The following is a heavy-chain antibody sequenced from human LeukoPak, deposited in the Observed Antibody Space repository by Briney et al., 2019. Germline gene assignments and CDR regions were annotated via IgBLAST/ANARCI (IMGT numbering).Heavy chain of an antibody. CDR2: IYYSGST. CDR3: ARLHASGWTYYFDY. CDR1: GGSTSSSSYY. V-gene: IGHV4-39*01. J-gene: IGHJ4*02. Sequence: PSETLSLTCTVSGGSTSSSSYYWGWIRQPPGKGLEWIGSIYYSGSTYYNPSLKSRVTISVDTSKNQFSLKLSSVTAADTAVYYCARLHASGWTYYFDYWGQGTLVTVSS. D-gene: IGHD6-19*01.